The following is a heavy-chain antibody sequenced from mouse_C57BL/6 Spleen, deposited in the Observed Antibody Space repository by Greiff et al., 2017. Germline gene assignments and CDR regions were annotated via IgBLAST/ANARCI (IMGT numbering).Heavy chain of an antibody. Sequence: VQLKESGPVLVKPGASVKMSCKASGYTFTDYYMNWVKQSHGKSLEWIGVINPYNGGTSYNQKFKGKATLTVDKSSSTAYMELNSLTSEDSAVYYCARGDSSGLDYWGQGTTLTVSS. D-gene: IGHD3-2*02. CDR3: ARGDSSGLDY. J-gene: IGHJ2*01. CDR2: INPYNGGT. CDR1: GYTFTDYY. V-gene: IGHV1-19*01.